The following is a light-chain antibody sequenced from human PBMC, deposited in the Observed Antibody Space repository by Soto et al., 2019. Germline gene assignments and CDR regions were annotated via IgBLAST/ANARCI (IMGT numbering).Light chain of an antibody. CDR3: SSYTINGVGV. V-gene: IGLV2-14*01. Sequence: QAVVTQPASVSGSPGQSITISCTGTDSDVGGYNYVSWYQQHPGNAPKVVIYDVSNRPSGVSNRFSGSKSGNTASLIISGLQAEDEADYYCSSYTINGVGVFGGGTKVTVL. J-gene: IGLJ2*01. CDR2: DVS. CDR1: DSDVGGYNY.